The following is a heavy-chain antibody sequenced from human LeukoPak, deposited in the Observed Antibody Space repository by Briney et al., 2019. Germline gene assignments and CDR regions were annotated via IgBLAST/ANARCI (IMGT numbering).Heavy chain of an antibody. CDR3: AKGYSYAYDY. D-gene: IGHD5-18*01. J-gene: IGHJ4*02. V-gene: IGHV3-53*01. Sequence: PGGSLRLSCAASGFTVSSNYMSWVRQAPGKGPEWVSLIYSGGSTYYADSVKGRFTISRDNSKNTLYLQMNSLRAEDTAVYYCAKGYSYAYDYWGQGTLVTVSS. CDR2: IYSGGST. CDR1: GFTVSSNY.